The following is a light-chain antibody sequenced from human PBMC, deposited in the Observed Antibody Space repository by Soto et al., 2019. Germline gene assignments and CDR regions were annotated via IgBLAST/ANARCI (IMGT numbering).Light chain of an antibody. J-gene: IGLJ1*01. CDR1: SSDIGNYDY. V-gene: IGLV2-14*01. CDR2: EVS. Sequence: QSVLTQPASVSGSPGQSITISCTGTSSDIGNYDYVSWVQQHPGKAPKLLISEVSNRPSGISYRFSGSKSGTTASLTISGLQAEDEADYYCSSYTSSSTFYVFGTGTKVTVL. CDR3: SSYTSSSTFYV.